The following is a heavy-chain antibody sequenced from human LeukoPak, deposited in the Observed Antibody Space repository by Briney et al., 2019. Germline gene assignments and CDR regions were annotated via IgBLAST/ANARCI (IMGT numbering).Heavy chain of an antibody. CDR3: ARDLTYYGSMDV. Sequence: GGSLRLSCAASGFTFSTYSMNWVRQAPGKGLEWLSYISRDSSAIYYADSVKGRFTISRDNAKNSLYLQMYSLRAEDTAVYYRARDLTYYGSMDVWGQGTTVTVSS. CDR2: ISRDSSAI. D-gene: IGHD3-10*01. J-gene: IGHJ6*02. V-gene: IGHV3-48*01. CDR1: GFTFSTYS.